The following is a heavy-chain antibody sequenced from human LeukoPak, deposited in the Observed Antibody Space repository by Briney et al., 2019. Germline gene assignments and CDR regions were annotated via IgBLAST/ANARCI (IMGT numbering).Heavy chain of an antibody. D-gene: IGHD3-3*01. CDR2: LFPGDSDT. V-gene: IGHV5-51*01. CDR1: GYIFTNYW. Sequence: TGESLKISCKGSGYIFTNYWIGWVRQMPGKGLQWMGILFPGDSDTKYSPSFQGQVTISADKSISTAFLQWSSLKASDTAMYYYARLLTDDFWSGTDAFDIWGQGTMVTVSS. J-gene: IGHJ3*02. CDR3: ARLLTDDFWSGTDAFDI.